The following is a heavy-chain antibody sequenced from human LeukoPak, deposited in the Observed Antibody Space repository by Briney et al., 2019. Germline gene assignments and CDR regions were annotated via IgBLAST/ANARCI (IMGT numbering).Heavy chain of an antibody. V-gene: IGHV4-34*01. CDR1: GGSFSGYY. CDR3: ARSRYNWNVIYYFDY. Sequence: SETLSLTCAVYGGSFSGYYWSWIRQPPGKGLEWIGEINHSGSTNYNPSLKSRVTISVGTSKNQLSLKLSSVTAADTAVYYCARSRYNWNVIYYFDYWGQGTLVTVSS. CDR2: INHSGST. D-gene: IGHD1-20*01. J-gene: IGHJ4*02.